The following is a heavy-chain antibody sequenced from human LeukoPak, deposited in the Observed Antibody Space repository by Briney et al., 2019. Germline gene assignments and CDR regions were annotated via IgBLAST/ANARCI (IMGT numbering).Heavy chain of an antibody. CDR1: GYTFIGYD. V-gene: IGHV1-8*01. J-gene: IGHJ4*02. CDR2: MKSNSGDT. D-gene: IGHD6-13*01. Sequence: GASVKVSCKTSGYTFIGYDINWVRQAPGQRLEWMGWMKSNSGDTHFAQKFQGRLTMTRNTSISTAFMELSSLRSEDTAVYYCARGEYSSSWYPLDYWGQGSLVTVSS. CDR3: ARGEYSSSWYPLDY.